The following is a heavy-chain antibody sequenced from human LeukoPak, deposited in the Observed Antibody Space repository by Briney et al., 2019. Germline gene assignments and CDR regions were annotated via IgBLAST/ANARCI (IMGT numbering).Heavy chain of an antibody. CDR1: GYTVSGYY. CDR2: INPNTGGT. V-gene: IGHV1-2*02. CDR3: ATSFYRQTDA. D-gene: IGHD3-16*02. Sequence: APVKVSCKASGYTVSGYYVHWVRQAPGQGLEWMGWINPNTGGTNYAQKFQGRVVMTMDTAISTAYLALTGLTYDDTAIYYCATSFYRQTDAWGQGSLVTVSS. J-gene: IGHJ5*02.